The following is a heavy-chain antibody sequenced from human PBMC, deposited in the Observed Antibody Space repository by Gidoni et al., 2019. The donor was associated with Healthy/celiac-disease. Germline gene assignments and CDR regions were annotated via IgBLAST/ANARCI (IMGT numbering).Heavy chain of an antibody. D-gene: IGHD3-22*01. J-gene: IGHJ4*02. CDR2: ISGSGGRT. Sequence: PGKGLEWVSAISGSGGRTYYADSVKGLFTISRDNSKNTLYLKMNSLRAEDTAVYYCAKVFAYYYDSSGYFYYWGQVTLVTVSS. CDR3: AKVFAYYYDSSGYFYY. V-gene: IGHV3-23*01.